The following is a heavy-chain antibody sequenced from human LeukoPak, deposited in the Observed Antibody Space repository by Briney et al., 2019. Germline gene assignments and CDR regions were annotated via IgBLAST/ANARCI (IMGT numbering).Heavy chain of an antibody. CDR1: GFIFSNYG. J-gene: IGHJ5*02. CDR2: IWYDASKE. Sequence: PGGSLRLSSEASGFIFSNYGMHWIRQAPGKGLEWVAVIWYDASKEYYQNSVEGRFTISRDDSKNTLYLQMNSLRDEDTAVYYCARVGLGYRYDNRFDPWGQGTLVTVSS. V-gene: IGHV3-33*01. CDR3: ARVGLGYRYDNRFDP. D-gene: IGHD5-18*01.